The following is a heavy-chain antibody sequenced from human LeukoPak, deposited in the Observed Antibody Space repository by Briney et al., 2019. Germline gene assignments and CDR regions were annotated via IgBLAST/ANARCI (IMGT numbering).Heavy chain of an antibody. D-gene: IGHD5-18*01. CDR1: GGTFSSYA. CDR2: IIPIFGTA. CDR3: ARGVTRGYSPSLY. J-gene: IGHJ4*02. Sequence: SVQVSCKASGGTFSSYAISWVRQAPGQGLEWMGGIIPIFGTANYAQKFQGRVTITADESTSTAYMELSSLRSEDTAVYYCARGVTRGYSPSLYWGQGTLVTVSS. V-gene: IGHV1-69*13.